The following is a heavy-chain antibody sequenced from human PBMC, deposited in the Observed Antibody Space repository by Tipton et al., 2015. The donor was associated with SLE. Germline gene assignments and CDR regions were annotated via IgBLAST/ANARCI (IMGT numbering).Heavy chain of an antibody. Sequence: TLSLTCTVSGGSISSYYWSWIRQAPGKGLEWIGYISYSGSTNYNSSLKSRVSISVDTSKNQISLKLTSVTAADTAVYYCARDEYRYDTTGYHLLGHFDFWGQGTLVTVSS. CDR2: ISYSGST. CDR3: ARDEYRYDTTGYHLLGHFDF. CDR1: GGSISSYY. J-gene: IGHJ4*02. V-gene: IGHV4-59*12. D-gene: IGHD3-22*01.